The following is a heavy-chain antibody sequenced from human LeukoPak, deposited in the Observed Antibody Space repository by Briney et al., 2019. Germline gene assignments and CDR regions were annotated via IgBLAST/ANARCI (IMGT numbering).Heavy chain of an antibody. CDR3: ARNGAIAAAGTGSGGYYYYYYYMDV. D-gene: IGHD6-13*01. CDR2: INPNSGGT. Sequence: ASVKVSCKASGYTFTGYYMHWVRQAPGQGLEWMGWINPNSGGTNYAQKFQGRVTMTRDTSISTAYMELSRLRSEDTAVYYCARNGAIAAAGTGSGGYYYYYYYMDVWGKGTTVTVSS. CDR1: GYTFTGYY. V-gene: IGHV1-2*02. J-gene: IGHJ6*03.